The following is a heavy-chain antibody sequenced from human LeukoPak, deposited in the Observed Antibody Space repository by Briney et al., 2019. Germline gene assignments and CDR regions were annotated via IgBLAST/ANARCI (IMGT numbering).Heavy chain of an antibody. D-gene: IGHD1-26*01. Sequence: SVKVSCKASGTTFSRSAISWVRQAPGQGLEWIGGVIPILGTTNYAQKFQDRVSITTDESTSTAYMEVSSLRSVDTAVYFCARDDGSATLGFDSWGQGALVTVSS. CDR3: ARDDGSATLGFDS. CDR2: VIPILGTT. V-gene: IGHV1-69*05. J-gene: IGHJ4*02. CDR1: GTTFSRSA.